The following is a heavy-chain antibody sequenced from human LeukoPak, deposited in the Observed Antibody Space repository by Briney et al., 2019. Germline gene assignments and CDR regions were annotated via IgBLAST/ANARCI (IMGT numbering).Heavy chain of an antibody. CDR3: AGEGRQWLIRSFDY. CDR1: GYTFTSYA. Sequence: ASVKVSCKASGYTFTSYAMNWVRQAPGQGLEWMGWINTNTGNPTYAQGFTGRFVFSLDTSVSTAYLQISSLKAEDTAVYYCAGEGRQWLIRSFDYWGQGTLVTVSS. V-gene: IGHV7-4-1*02. CDR2: INTNTGNP. D-gene: IGHD6-19*01. J-gene: IGHJ4*02.